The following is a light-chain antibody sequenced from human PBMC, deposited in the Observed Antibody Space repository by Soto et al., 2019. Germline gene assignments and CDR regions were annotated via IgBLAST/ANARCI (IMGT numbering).Light chain of an antibody. CDR1: QSVSSH. CDR3: QQYSNWPPIT. CDR2: DTS. J-gene: IGKJ5*01. V-gene: IGKV3-15*01. Sequence: ETMMTQSPGTLSVSLGERATLSCRASQSVSSHLAWYQQKPGQAPRLLIYDTSTRATGIPARFSGSGSGTEFTLTISSLQSEDFAVYYCQQYSNWPPITFGQGTRLEIK.